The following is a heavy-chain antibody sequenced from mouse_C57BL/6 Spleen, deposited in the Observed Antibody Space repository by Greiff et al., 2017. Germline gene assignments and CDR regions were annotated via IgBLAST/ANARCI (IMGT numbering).Heavy chain of an antibody. CDR2: ILPGSGST. J-gene: IGHJ4*01. Sequence: QVQLQQSGAELMKPGASVKLSCKATGYTFTGYWIEWVKQRPGHGLEWIGEILPGSGSTNYNEKFKGKATFTADTSSNTAYMQPSSLTTEDSAIYSGASFRPAQAGSMDYWGKGTSVPVSS. CDR1: GYTFTGYW. V-gene: IGHV1-9*01. D-gene: IGHD3-2*02. CDR3: ASFRPAQAGSMDY.